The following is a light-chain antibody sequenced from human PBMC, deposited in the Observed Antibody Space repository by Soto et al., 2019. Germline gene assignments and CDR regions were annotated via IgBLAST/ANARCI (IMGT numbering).Light chain of an antibody. CDR2: GPS. V-gene: IGKV3-20*01. CDR1: QNISSSH. J-gene: IGKJ1*01. CDR3: HQFGSSPQT. Sequence: EIVLTQSPGTLPLSPGERATLSCRASQNISSSHIAWYQQKPGQAPRLLIYGPSGRATGIPDRFSGSWSGTDFSLSITGLEPEDFAVYYCHQFGSSPQTFGHGTKVEVK.